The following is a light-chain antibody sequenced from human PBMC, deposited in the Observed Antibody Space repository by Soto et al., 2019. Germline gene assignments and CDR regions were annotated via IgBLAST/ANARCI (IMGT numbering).Light chain of an antibody. V-gene: IGKV1-5*01. Sequence: QITQSPSTLAAFVGDRVHIPFRASQFISSWLAWYQQKPGKVPKLLIFHASNLESGVPSRFSGSGSGTEFTLTISSLQPDDFATYYCQQYNSYPWTFGQGTKVDIK. CDR3: QQYNSYPWT. CDR1: QFISSW. CDR2: HAS. J-gene: IGKJ1*01.